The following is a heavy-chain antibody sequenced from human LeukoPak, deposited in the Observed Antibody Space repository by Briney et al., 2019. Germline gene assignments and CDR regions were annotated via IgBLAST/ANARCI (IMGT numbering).Heavy chain of an antibody. Sequence: SSQTRSPTCTVSGDSITSGDYYGSWIRQPPGKSLEWTGYIYYSGSTYYNPSLTSRATISVDTSKNQFSLTLSSVTAADTAVYYWARGPYYYGSGSYSAYNWFDPWGQGTLVTVSS. CDR3: ARGPYYYGSGSYSAYNWFDP. V-gene: IGHV4-30-4*01. J-gene: IGHJ5*02. D-gene: IGHD3-10*01. CDR1: GDSITSGDYY. CDR2: IYYSGST.